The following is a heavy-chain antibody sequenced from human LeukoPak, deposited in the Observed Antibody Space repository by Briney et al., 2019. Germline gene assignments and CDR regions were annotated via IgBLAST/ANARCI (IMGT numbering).Heavy chain of an antibody. D-gene: IGHD3-16*02. V-gene: IGHV1-69*05. Sequence: ASVTVSFKASGGTFSRYSITWVRQAAGQGLEGMGGIMPIFNTANYAQQFQGRVTITTDEATSTAYMELRSLRFEDTATYSGARVDRYLYCLDGWGKAATVT. CDR2: IMPIFNTA. CDR1: GGTFSRYS. CDR3: ARVDRYLYCLDG. J-gene: IGHJ6*03.